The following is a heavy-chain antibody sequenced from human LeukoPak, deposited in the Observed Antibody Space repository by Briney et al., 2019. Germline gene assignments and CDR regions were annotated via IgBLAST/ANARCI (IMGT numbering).Heavy chain of an antibody. CDR2: FYYSGST. Sequence: SETLSLICTVSGGSVSDHYWSWIRQSPGKGLEWIGYFYYSGSTNYNPSLNGRVTLSVDTSKKHFSLKLTSVTAADTAVYYCARHNSYYFMDVWGKGTTVTVSS. CDR3: ARHNSYYFMDV. V-gene: IGHV4-59*08. J-gene: IGHJ6*03. CDR1: GGSVSDHY.